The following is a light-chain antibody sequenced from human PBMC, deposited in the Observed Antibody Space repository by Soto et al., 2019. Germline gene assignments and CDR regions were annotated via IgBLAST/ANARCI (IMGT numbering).Light chain of an antibody. J-gene: IGKJ2*01. CDR1: QSVSSSY. V-gene: IGKV3D-20*02. Sequence: EIVLTQSPGTLSLSPGERATLSCRASQSVSSSYLAWYQQKPGQAPRLLIYGASSRATGIPDRFSGSGSGTDFTLTISRLEPEDFAVYYCQQRGDRPMYTFGQGTILEI. CDR2: GAS. CDR3: QQRGDRPMYT.